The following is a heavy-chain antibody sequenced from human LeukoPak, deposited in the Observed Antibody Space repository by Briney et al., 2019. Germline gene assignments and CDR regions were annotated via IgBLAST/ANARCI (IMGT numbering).Heavy chain of an antibody. CDR2: ISVNGRST. CDR1: GFTFSSYA. Sequence: AGGSLRLSCAASGFTFSSYAMSWVGQAPGKGLEWVSSISVNGRSTYYADSVKGRFTISRDSSKTTLYLQMNSLRAEDTAIYYCARVFGGTYGGDYWGQGTLVTVSS. J-gene: IGHJ4*02. CDR3: ARVFGGTYGGDY. V-gene: IGHV3-23*01. D-gene: IGHD1-26*01.